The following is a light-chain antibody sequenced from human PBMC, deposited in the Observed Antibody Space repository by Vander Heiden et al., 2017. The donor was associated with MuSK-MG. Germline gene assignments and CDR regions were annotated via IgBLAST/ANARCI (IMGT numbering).Light chain of an antibody. CDR1: DIRFKN. Sequence: SSVLTQPPSVSVAPGQAATITCGGHDIRFKNVHWYQQKPGQAPVLVVHDDSVRPSGIPERFSGANSGNAATLTISRVEAGDEADYYCHVWDSSSDVVFGGGTKLTGL. CDR2: DDS. V-gene: IGLV3-21*02. J-gene: IGLJ2*01. CDR3: HVWDSSSDVV.